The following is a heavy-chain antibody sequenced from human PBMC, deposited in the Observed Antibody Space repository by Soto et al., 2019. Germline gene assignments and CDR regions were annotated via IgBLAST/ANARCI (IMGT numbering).Heavy chain of an antibody. V-gene: IGHV1-46*04. CDR2: IDPSDGTT. CDR1: RYAFPTYH. J-gene: IGHJ3*02. CDR3: ARDEVPDVQNDAFDI. Sequence: ASVKFSFNASRYAFPTYHVHCVVPAPVHGLEWMGMIDPSDGTTTYAQKLQGRVTMTRDTATSTVYMELSSLRSEDTAVYYCARDEVPDVQNDAFDIWGQGTMVTVSS.